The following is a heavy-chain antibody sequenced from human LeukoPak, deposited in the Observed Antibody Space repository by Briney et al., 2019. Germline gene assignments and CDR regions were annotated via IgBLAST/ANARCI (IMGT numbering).Heavy chain of an antibody. J-gene: IGHJ4*02. CDR1: GFTFSSYG. D-gene: IGHD4-23*01. CDR2: ISYDGSNK. V-gene: IGHV3-30*18. CDR3: AKSYGGNHVDY. Sequence: GGSLRLSCAASGFTFSSYGMPWVRQAPGKGLKWVAVISYDGSNKYYADSVKGRFTISRDNSKNTLYLQMNSLRAEDTAVYYCAKSYGGNHVDYWGQGTLVTVSS.